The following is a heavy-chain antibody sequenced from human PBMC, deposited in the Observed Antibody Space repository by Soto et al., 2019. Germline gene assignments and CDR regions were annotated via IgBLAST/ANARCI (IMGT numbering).Heavy chain of an antibody. Sequence: GGSLRLSCAASGFTFSSYEMNWVRQAPGKGLEWVSYISSSGSTIYYADSVKGRFTISRDNAKNSLYLQMNSLRAEDTAVYYCAREMATIPGYWYFDLWGRRTLVTVSS. CDR2: ISSSGSTI. J-gene: IGHJ2*01. CDR1: GFTFSSYE. D-gene: IGHD5-12*01. V-gene: IGHV3-48*03. CDR3: AREMATIPGYWYFDL.